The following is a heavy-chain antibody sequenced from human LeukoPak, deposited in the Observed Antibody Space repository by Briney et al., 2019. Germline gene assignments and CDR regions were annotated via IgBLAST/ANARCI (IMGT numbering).Heavy chain of an antibody. V-gene: IGHV4-4*07. D-gene: IGHD6-19*01. CDR3: ARESVAVAGTSRGLDY. CDR2: IYTSGST. Sequence: SETLSLTCTVASDSISSYYWSWIRQPAGKGLEWIGRIYTSGSTNYNPSLKSRVTISVDTSKNQFSLKLSSVTAADTAVYYCARESVAVAGTSRGLDYWGQGTLVTVSS. CDR1: SDSISSYY. J-gene: IGHJ4*02.